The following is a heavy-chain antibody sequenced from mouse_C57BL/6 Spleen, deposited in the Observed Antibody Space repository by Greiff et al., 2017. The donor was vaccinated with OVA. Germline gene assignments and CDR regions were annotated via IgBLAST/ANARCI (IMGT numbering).Heavy chain of an antibody. CDR2: IYPGNSDT. Sequence: VQLQQSGTVLARPGASVKMSCKTSGYTFTSYWMHWVKQRPGQGLEWIGAIYPGNSDTSYNQKFKGKAKLTAVTSASTAYMELSSLTNEDSAVYYCTRSAYYDYDDGYAMDYWGQGTSVTVSS. CDR3: TRSAYYDYDDGYAMDY. J-gene: IGHJ4*01. D-gene: IGHD2-4*01. CDR1: GYTFTSYW. V-gene: IGHV1-5*01.